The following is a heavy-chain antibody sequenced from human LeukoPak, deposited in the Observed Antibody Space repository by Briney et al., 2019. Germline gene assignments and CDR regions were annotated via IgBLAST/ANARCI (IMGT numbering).Heavy chain of an antibody. V-gene: IGHV3-21*01. CDR3: ARDRGSSEYYFDY. CDR2: ISSSSSYI. J-gene: IGHJ4*02. D-gene: IGHD6-6*01. CDR1: GFTFSSYS. Sequence: GGSLRLSCAASGFTFSSYSMNWVRQAPGKGLEWVSSISSSSSYIYYAGSVKGRFTISRDNAKNSLYLQMNSLRAEDTAVYYCARDRGSSEYYFDYWGQGTLVTVSS.